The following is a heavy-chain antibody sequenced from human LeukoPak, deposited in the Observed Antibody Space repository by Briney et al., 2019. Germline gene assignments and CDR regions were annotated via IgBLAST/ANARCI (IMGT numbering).Heavy chain of an antibody. V-gene: IGHV1-2*02. CDR2: INPNSGGT. CDR3: ARGRNYYDSSRYYYEGDAFDI. CDR1: GYTFTGYY. D-gene: IGHD3-22*01. Sequence: ASVKVSCKASGYTFTGYYMHWVRQAPGQGLEWMGWINPNSGGTNYAQKFQGRVTMTRDTSISTAYMELSRLRSEDTAVYYCARGRNYYDSSRYYYEGDAFDIWGQGTMVTVSS. J-gene: IGHJ3*02.